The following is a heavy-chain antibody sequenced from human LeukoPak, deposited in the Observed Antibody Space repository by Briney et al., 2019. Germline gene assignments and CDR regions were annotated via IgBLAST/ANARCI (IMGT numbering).Heavy chain of an antibody. Sequence: PGGSLRLSCAASGFTVSSNYMSWVRQAPGKGLEWVSVIYSGGSTYYADSVKGRFTISRDNAKNSLYLQMNSLRAEDTAVYYCGSSSSPEANDYWGQGTLVTVSS. CDR3: GSSSSPEANDY. D-gene: IGHD6-6*01. CDR2: IYSGGST. CDR1: GFTVSSNY. J-gene: IGHJ4*02. V-gene: IGHV3-53*01.